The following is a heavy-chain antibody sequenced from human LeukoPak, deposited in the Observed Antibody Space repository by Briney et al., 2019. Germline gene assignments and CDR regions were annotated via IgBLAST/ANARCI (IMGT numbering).Heavy chain of an antibody. CDR3: ARDLDTAMGY. V-gene: IGHV1-2*04. J-gene: IGHJ4*02. D-gene: IGHD5-18*01. CDR1: GYTFTGYY. CDR2: INPNSGGT. Sequence: ASVKVSCTASGYTFTGYYMYWVRQAPGQGLEWMGWINPNSGGTNYAQKSQGCVTMTRVTTISTAYMQLSRLRSDDQAVYYCARDLDTAMGYWGQGTLVTVSS.